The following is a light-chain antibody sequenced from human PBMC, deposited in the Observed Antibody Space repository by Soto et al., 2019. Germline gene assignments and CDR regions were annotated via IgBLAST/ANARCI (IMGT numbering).Light chain of an antibody. CDR3: QQYSVYWT. CDR2: DAS. CDR1: QSVSTR. J-gene: IGKJ1*01. V-gene: IGKV1-5*02. Sequence: DIQMTQSPSSLSASVGDRVTIICRASQSVSTRLAWYQQKPGKAPKVLIYDASSWAGGVPSRFTGSGSGTAFTLTIHSQQPDDFANYYCQQYSVYWTFGQGTKVAIK.